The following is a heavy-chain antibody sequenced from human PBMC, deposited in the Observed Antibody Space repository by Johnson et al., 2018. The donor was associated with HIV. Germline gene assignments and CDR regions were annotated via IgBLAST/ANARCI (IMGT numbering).Heavy chain of an antibody. Sequence: VQLVESGGGLVQPGGSLRLSCAASGFTVSSNYMSWVRQAPGKGLEWVSVIYSGGSTYYADSVKGRFTISRDNSKNTLYLQMNSLEAEDTAVYYCARRYCSSTSCYKGRAFDIWGQGTMVTVSS. CDR1: GFTVSSNY. J-gene: IGHJ3*02. CDR2: IYSGGST. CDR3: ARRYCSSTSCYKGRAFDI. D-gene: IGHD2-2*02. V-gene: IGHV3-66*01.